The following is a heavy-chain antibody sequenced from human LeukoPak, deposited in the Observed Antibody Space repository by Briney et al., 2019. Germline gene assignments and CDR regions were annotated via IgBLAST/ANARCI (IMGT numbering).Heavy chain of an antibody. CDR2: ISGSGGST. D-gene: IGHD3-22*01. CDR1: GFPLTYYG. V-gene: IGHV3-23*01. J-gene: IGHJ3*02. CDR3: AKLRIVVVPGAFDI. Sequence: GGSLRLSCAASGFPLTYYGMHWVRQAPGKGLEWVSAISGSGGSTYYADSVKGRFTISRDNSKNTLYLQMNSLRAEDTAVYYCAKLRIVVVPGAFDIWGQGTMVTVSS.